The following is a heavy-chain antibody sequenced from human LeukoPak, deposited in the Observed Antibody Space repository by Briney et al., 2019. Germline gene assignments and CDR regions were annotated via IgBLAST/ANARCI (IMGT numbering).Heavy chain of an antibody. D-gene: IGHD3-22*01. CDR2: INHSGST. CDR1: GGSFSGYY. CDR3: ARGRRKWGIVVVSYFDY. Sequence: SETLSLTCAVYGGSFSGYYWSWIRQPPGKGLEWIGEINHSGSTNYNPSLKSRVTISVDTSKNQFSLKLSFVTAADTAVYYCARGRRKWGIVVVSYFDYWGQGTLVTVSS. J-gene: IGHJ4*02. V-gene: IGHV4-34*01.